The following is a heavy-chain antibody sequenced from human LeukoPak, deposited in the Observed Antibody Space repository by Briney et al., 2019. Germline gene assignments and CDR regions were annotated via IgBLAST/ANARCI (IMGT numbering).Heavy chain of an antibody. D-gene: IGHD3-16*02. CDR1: GYTFTSYD. CDR2: MNPNRGNT. Sequence: ASVKVSCKASGYTFTSYDINWVRQATGQGLEWMGWMNPNRGNTGYAQKFQGRVTITRNTSISTAYMELSSLRSEDTAVYYCARGETVYGGAIVYWGQGTLVTVSS. CDR3: ARGETVYGGAIVY. V-gene: IGHV1-8*03. J-gene: IGHJ4*02.